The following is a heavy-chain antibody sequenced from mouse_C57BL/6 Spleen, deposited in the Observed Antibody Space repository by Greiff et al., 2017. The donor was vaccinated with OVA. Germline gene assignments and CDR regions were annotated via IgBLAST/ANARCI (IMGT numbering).Heavy chain of an antibody. Sequence: VQLKESGPELVKPGASVKIPCKASGYTFTDYNMDWVKQSHGKSLEWIGDINPNNGGTIYNQKFKGKATLTVDKSSSTAYMELRSLTSEDTAVYYCARSLYYGYDASYYFDYWGQGTTLTVSS. D-gene: IGHD2-2*01. J-gene: IGHJ2*01. V-gene: IGHV1-18*01. CDR2: INPNNGGT. CDR3: ARSLYYGYDASYYFDY. CDR1: GYTFTDYN.